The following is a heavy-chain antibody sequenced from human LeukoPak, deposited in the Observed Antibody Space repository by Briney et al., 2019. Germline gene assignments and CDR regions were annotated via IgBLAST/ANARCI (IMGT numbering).Heavy chain of an antibody. J-gene: IGHJ5*02. Sequence: GGSLRLSCAASGFTFSSYAMSWVRQAPGKGPEWVANIKQDGSERHYVDSVKGRFTISRDNAKNSLYLQMNSLRAEDTAVYYCARGSLPYSGSYHNHWGQGTLVTVSS. CDR1: GFTFSSYA. D-gene: IGHD1-26*01. V-gene: IGHV3-7*01. CDR2: IKQDGSER. CDR3: ARGSLPYSGSYHNH.